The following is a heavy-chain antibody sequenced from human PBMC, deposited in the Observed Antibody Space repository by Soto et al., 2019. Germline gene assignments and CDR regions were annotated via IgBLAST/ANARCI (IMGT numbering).Heavy chain of an antibody. CDR1: GFTFDTYG. CDR3: ARVTPGNNLYYFSGLDF. J-gene: IGHJ6*02. Sequence: QVHLVESGGGVVQPGKSLRLSCVASGFTFDTYGIHWVRQAPGKGLQWVALISYEGSNTYYADSVRGRLTISRDNSKNTLYLQMNTLRPEDTGVYYCARVTPGNNLYYFSGLDFWGQGTSVTVSS. CDR2: ISYEGSNT. V-gene: IGHV3-30-3*01. D-gene: IGHD1-1*01.